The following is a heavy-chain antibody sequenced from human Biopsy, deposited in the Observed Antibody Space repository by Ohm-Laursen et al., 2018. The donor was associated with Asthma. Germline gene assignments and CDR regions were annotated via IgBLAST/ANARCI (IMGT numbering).Heavy chain of an antibody. Sequence: SLRLSCSASGFVFSQCGTHWVRQGPDKGLEWVALVSSDGHNKYYEDSVKGRFTISRDNSRNRLYLQINRLTVEDSAVYFCARQSGQDYGDSSGFDIWGQGTKVAVSS. CDR3: ARQSGQDYGDSSGFDI. CDR2: VSSDGHNK. J-gene: IGHJ3*02. CDR1: GFVFSQCG. D-gene: IGHD3-22*01. V-gene: IGHV3-30*03.